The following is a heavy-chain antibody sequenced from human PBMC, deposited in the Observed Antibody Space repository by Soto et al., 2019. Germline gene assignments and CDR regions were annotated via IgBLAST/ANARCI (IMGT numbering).Heavy chain of an antibody. J-gene: IGHJ6*02. CDR1: GFTFSDYY. CDR3: ARDPGIYYGMDV. Sequence: QVQLVESGGGLVKPGGSLRLSCTASGFTFSDYYMTWIRQAPGKGLEWLPYISSGGFTIYYADSVKGRFTVSRDNAKNSMYLQMNTMRVEDTAVYYCARDPGIYYGMDVWGQGTTVTVS. V-gene: IGHV3-11*01. CDR2: ISSGGFTI. D-gene: IGHD3-10*01.